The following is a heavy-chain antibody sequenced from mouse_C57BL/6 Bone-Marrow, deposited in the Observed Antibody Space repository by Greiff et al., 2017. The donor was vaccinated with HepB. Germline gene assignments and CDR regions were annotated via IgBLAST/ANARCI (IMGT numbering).Heavy chain of an antibody. J-gene: IGHJ1*03. CDR3: ARREDYYGSSLWYFDV. CDR2: INPNYGTT. CDR1: GYSFTDYN. D-gene: IGHD1-1*01. Sequence: EVKLQESGPELVKPGASVKISCKASGYSFTDYNMNWVKQSNGKSLEWIGVINPNYGTTSYNQKFKGKATLTVDQSSSTAYMQLNSLTSEDSAVYYCARREDYYGSSLWYFDVWGTGTTVTVSS. V-gene: IGHV1-39*01.